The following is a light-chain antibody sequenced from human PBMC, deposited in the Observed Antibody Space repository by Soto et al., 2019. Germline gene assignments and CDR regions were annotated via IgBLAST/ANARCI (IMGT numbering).Light chain of an antibody. CDR2: EVN. J-gene: IGLJ2*01. CDR1: SSDVGGYNY. Sequence: QSALTQPASVSGSPGQSITISCTGTSSDVGGYNYVSWYQQHPGKAPKLMIYEVNNRPSGVSHRFSGSKSGNTASLTISGLQAEDEADYYCSSYTSSSTPVVFGGGTQLTAL. V-gene: IGLV2-14*01. CDR3: SSYTSSSTPVV.